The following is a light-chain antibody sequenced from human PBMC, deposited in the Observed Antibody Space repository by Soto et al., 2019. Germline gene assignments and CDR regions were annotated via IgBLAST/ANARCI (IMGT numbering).Light chain of an antibody. J-gene: IGKJ2*01. CDR2: WAS. CDR3: QQYYRAPRT. CDR1: RSLFYSPHNKSY. Sequence: DIVMTQSPDSLAVSLGEMATINCTSGRSLFYSPHNKSYLAWYQQKVGQPPQMLIYWASTRESGVPDRFRGSGSGTDFTLTISSLQADDVAVYYCQQYYRAPRTFGQGTKGE. V-gene: IGKV4-1*01.